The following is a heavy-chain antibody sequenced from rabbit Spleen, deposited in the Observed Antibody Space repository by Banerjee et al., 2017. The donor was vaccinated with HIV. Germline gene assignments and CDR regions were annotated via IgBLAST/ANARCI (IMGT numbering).Heavy chain of an antibody. CDR2: IDPVFGST. V-gene: IGHV1S47*01. Sequence: QEQVVESGGGLVQPGGSLKVSCKASGFDFSSYGVSWVRQAPGKGLEWIGYIDPVFGSTYYASWVNGRFTISSHNAQNTLYLQLNSLTAADTATYFCARGGYPGNSDDYEGFKLWGPGTLVTVS. CDR3: ARGGYPGNSDDYEGFKL. J-gene: IGHJ4*01. CDR1: GFDFSSYG. D-gene: IGHD7-1*01.